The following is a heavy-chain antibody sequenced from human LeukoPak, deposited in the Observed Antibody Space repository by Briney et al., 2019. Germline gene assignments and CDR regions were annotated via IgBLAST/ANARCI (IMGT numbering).Heavy chain of an antibody. Sequence: SVKVSCKASGGTFSSYAISWVRQAPGQGLEWMGGIVPIFGTANYAQKFQGRVTITADESTSTAYMELSSLRSEDTAVYYCARWGNYYDSSGYWGHAFDIWGQGTMVTVSS. J-gene: IGHJ3*02. D-gene: IGHD3-22*01. CDR1: GGTFSSYA. V-gene: IGHV1-69*13. CDR3: ARWGNYYDSSGYWGHAFDI. CDR2: IVPIFGTA.